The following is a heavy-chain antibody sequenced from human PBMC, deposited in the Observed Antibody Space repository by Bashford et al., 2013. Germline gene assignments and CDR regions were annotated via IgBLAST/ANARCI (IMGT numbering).Heavy chain of an antibody. CDR2: ISGTGRST. D-gene: IGHD6-19*01. Sequence: GGSLRLSCAASGFTFGNYAMNWVRQAPGKGLDWVSSISGTGRSTYYADSVKGRVTISRDNSKNTVYLQINSLRVDDTAIYYCAKDPRSSGWYGGSDHWGQGNPGHRLL. CDR1: GFTFGNYA. J-gene: IGHJ4*02. CDR3: AKDPRSSGWYGGSDH. V-gene: IGHV3-23*01.